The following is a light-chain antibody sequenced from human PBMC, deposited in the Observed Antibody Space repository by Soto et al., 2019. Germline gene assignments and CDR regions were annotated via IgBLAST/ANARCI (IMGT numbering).Light chain of an antibody. CDR2: KAS. CDR3: QQSYSTPRD. CDR1: QTISSW. V-gene: IGKV1-5*03. J-gene: IGKJ5*01. Sequence: DIQRTQSPSTLSGSVGDRVTITCRASQTISSWLAWYQQKPGKAPKLLIYKASTLKSGVPSRFSGSGSGTDFILTISSLQPEDFATYYCQQSYSTPRDFGQGTRREIK.